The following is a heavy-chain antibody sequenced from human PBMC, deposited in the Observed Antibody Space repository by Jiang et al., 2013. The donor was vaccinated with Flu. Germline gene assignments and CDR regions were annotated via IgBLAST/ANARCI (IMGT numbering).Heavy chain of an antibody. D-gene: IGHD3-3*01. J-gene: IGHJ5*02. CDR1: GGSISNSNYY. CDR2: IYYSGNT. CDR3: ALSGLNYDFWSGYPRTHWFDP. Sequence: GPGLVKPSETLSLTCTVSGGSISNSNYYWVWIRQPPGKGLEWIGSIYYSGNTDYNPSLKSRITISIDTYRNQFSLELSSVTAADTAVYYCALSGLNYDFWSGYPRTHWFDPWGQGTLVTVSS. V-gene: IGHV4-39*07.